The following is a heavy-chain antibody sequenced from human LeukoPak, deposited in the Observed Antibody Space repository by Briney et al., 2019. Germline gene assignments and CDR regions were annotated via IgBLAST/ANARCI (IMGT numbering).Heavy chain of an antibody. Sequence: GASVKVSCKVSGYTFTSYGISWVRQAPGQGLEWMGWISAYNGNTNYAQKLQGRVTMTTDTSTCTAYMELRSLKSDDTAVYYCASLKNYYDSSGYLVTDAFDIWGQGTMVTVSS. V-gene: IGHV1-18*01. J-gene: IGHJ3*02. CDR2: ISAYNGNT. CDR1: GYTFTSYG. D-gene: IGHD3-22*01. CDR3: ASLKNYYDSSGYLVTDAFDI.